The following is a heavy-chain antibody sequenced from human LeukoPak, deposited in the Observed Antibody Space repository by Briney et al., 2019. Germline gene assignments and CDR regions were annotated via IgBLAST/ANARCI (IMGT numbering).Heavy chain of an antibody. V-gene: IGHV4-39*07. J-gene: IGHJ4*02. CDR2: IYYSGST. CDR3: VKRGYGYVSY. CDR1: GGSISSSSYY. D-gene: IGHD5-18*01. Sequence: SETLSLTCTVSGGSISSSSYYWGWIRQPPGKGLEWIGSIYYSGSTYYNPSLKSRVTISVDTSKNQFSLKLSSVTAADTAVYYCVKRGYGYVSYWGQGTLVTVSS.